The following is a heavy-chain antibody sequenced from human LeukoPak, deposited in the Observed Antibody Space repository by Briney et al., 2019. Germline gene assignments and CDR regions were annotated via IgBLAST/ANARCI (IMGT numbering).Heavy chain of an antibody. Sequence: SETLSLTCTVSGGSISSGSYYWSWIRQPAGKGLEWIGRIYTSGSTNYNPSLKSRVTMSVDTSKNQFSLKLSSVTAADTAVYYCARDGYGSGSYYYYYMDVWGKGTTVTISS. CDR2: IYTSGST. D-gene: IGHD3-10*01. V-gene: IGHV4-61*02. CDR1: GGSISSGSYY. J-gene: IGHJ6*03. CDR3: ARDGYGSGSYYYYYMDV.